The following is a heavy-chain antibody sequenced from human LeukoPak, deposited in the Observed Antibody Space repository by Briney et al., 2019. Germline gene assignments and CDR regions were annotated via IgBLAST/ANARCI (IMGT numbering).Heavy chain of an antibody. V-gene: IGHV1-2*02. J-gene: IGHJ4*02. CDR2: INPNSGGT. D-gene: IGHD5-12*01. CDR3: ARTHIDGYKPFDY. CDR1: GYTFTGYY. Sequence: GASVKVSCKASGYTFTGYYMHWVRQAPGQGLEWMGWINPNSGGTNYAQKFQGRVTMTRDTSISTAYMELSRLRSDDTAVYYCARTHIDGYKPFDYWGQGTLVTVSS.